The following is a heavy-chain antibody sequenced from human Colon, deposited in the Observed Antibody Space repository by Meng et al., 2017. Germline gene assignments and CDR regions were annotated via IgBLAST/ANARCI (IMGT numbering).Heavy chain of an antibody. CDR2: ISNSGSNT. CDR1: RFTFSIYA. CDR3: AKNGEGYYFDY. J-gene: IGHJ4*02. D-gene: IGHD3-10*01. Sequence: GESLKISCAASRFTFSIYAMNWVRQAPGKGLEWVSGISNSGSNTYYADSVKGRFTISRDNSKNTVYLQMNSLRAEDTAVYYCAKNGEGYYFDYWGQGTLVTGAS. V-gene: IGHV3-23*01.